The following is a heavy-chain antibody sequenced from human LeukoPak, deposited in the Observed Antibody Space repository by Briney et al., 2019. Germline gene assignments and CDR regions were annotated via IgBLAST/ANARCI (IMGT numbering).Heavy chain of an antibody. CDR2: IKYDGGT. CDR1: GGSFSAYH. V-gene: IGHV4-34*01. J-gene: IGHJ5*02. Sequence: SETLSLTCAVYGGSFSAYHWGWIRQSPGKGLEWIGEIKYDGGTNYNPSLNSRVTISVDTSKNQFSLKLTSVTAADTAMYYCARVGDFWSGMGWFGPWGQGSLVTVSS. D-gene: IGHD3-3*01. CDR3: ARVGDFWSGMGWFGP.